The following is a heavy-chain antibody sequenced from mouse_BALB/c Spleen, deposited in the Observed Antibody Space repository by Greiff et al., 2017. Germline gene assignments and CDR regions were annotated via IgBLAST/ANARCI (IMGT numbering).Heavy chain of an antibody. J-gene: IGHJ4*01. D-gene: IGHD2-4*01. Sequence: EVQLVESGPSLVKPSQTLSLTCSVTGDSITSGYWNWIRKFPGNKLEYMGYISYSGSTYYNPSLKSRISITRDTSKNQYYLQLNSVTTEDTATYYCARYPITGHAMDYWGQGTSVTVSS. V-gene: IGHV3-8*02. CDR1: GDSITSGY. CDR2: ISYSGST. CDR3: ARYPITGHAMDY.